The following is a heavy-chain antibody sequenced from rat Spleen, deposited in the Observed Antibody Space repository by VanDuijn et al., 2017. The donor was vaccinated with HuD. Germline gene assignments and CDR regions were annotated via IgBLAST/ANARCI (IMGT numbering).Heavy chain of an antibody. D-gene: IGHD1-9*01. CDR2: IWSGGST. CDR3: ARSRYGYNYVMDA. J-gene: IGHJ4*01. CDR1: GFSLTSYH. V-gene: IGHV2-15*01. Sequence: QVQLKESGPGLVQPAQTLSLTCTVAGFSLTSYHVHWVRQPPGKGLEWIGAIWSGGSTDYNSALKSRLSISRDTSKSQVLLKMNSLQTEDTAMYFCARSRYGYNYVMDAWGQGASVTVSS.